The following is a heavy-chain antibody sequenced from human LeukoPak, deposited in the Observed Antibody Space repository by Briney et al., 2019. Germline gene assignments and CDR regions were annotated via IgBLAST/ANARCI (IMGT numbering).Heavy chain of an antibody. CDR3: ARDHSGSYLDAFDI. CDR2: IYHSGST. D-gene: IGHD1-26*01. Sequence: SGTLSLTCAVSGGSISSSNWWSWVRQPPGKGLEWIGEIYHSGSTNYNPSLKSRVTISVDKSKNQFSLKLSSVTAADTAVYYCARDHSGSYLDAFDIWGQGTMVTVSS. J-gene: IGHJ3*02. CDR1: GGSISSSNW. V-gene: IGHV4-4*02.